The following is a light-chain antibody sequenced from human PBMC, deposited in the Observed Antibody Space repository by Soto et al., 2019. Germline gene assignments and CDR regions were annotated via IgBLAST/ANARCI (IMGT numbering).Light chain of an antibody. V-gene: IGKV3-20*01. CDR1: ETLGRNY. J-gene: IGKJ1*01. Sequence: ETLLTQSPGTLSMSPGERATLSCRATETLGRNYLAWYQQKPGQAPRLLIHRIYIRAAGIPDRFSGSASGTDFTLTISRXEPEDFGMYYCQQYDNFPQTFGRGTKVDIK. CDR3: QQYDNFPQT. CDR2: RIY.